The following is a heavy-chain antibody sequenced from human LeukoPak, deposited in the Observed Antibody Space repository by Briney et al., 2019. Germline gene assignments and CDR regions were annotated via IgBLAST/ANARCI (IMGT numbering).Heavy chain of an antibody. D-gene: IGHD3-3*01. CDR1: GGSFSGYY. CDR2: INHSGST. J-gene: IGHJ4*02. V-gene: IGHV4-34*01. CDR3: ARAPRVRFLEWLLSPFDY. Sequence: SETLSLTCAVYGGSFSGYYWSWIRQPPGKGLVWIGEINHSGSTNYNPSLKSRVTISVDTSKNQFSLKLSSVTAADTAVYYCARAPRVRFLEWLLSPFDYWGQGTLVTVSS.